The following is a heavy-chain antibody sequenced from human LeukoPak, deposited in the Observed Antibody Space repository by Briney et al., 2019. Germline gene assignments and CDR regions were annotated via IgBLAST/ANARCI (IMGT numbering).Heavy chain of an antibody. CDR1: GYTFTGYY. D-gene: IGHD1-26*01. V-gene: IGHV1-2*02. Sequence: GASVKVSCKASGYTFTGYYMHWVRQAPGQGLEWMGWINPYSGGTIYAQKFQGRVTMTEDTSTDTAYMELSSLRSEDTAVYYCATQEGELRLGAFDIWGQGTMVTVSS. J-gene: IGHJ3*02. CDR3: ATQEGELRLGAFDI. CDR2: INPYSGGT.